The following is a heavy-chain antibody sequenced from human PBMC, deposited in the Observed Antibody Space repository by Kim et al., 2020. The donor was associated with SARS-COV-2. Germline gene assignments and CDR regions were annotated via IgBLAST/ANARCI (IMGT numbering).Heavy chain of an antibody. CDR2: ISSRSDTI. D-gene: IGHD2-2*01. Sequence: GGSLRLSCAASGFTFSSYSMDWVRQAPGKGPEWVSYISSRSDTIYYADSVKGRFTISRDNANNLLHLQMDSLRDGDTAVYYCVRPPHVEAPGAFYWYFDLWGRGTLVTVTS. V-gene: IGHV3-48*02. CDR1: GFTFSSYS. CDR3: VRPPHVEAPGAFYWYFDL. J-gene: IGHJ2*01.